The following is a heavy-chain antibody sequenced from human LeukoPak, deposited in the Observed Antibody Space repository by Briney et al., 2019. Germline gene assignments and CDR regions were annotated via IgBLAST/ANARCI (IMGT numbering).Heavy chain of an antibody. CDR2: ISPSGGST. V-gene: IGHV1-46*01. Sequence: ASVKVSCKAFGYTFTSNYMQWVRQAPGQGPEWMGVISPSGGSTTYAQKFQGRVTLTRDMSTSTDYLELSSLRSEDTAVYYCVRGATWFDPWGQGTLVTVSS. CDR3: VRGATWFDP. CDR1: GYTFTSNY. J-gene: IGHJ5*02.